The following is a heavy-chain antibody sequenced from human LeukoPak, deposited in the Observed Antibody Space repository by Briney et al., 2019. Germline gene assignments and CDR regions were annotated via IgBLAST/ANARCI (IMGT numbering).Heavy chain of an antibody. J-gene: IGHJ6*02. CDR3: ARTIVVEAAAMDRIGGGGPRGHYGMDV. CDR1: GFTFSSYS. D-gene: IGHD2-2*01. V-gene: IGHV3-21*01. Sequence: KAGGSLRLSCAASGFTFSSYSMNWVRQAPGKGLEWVSSISSGSSSIYYADSVKGRFAISRDNAKNSLYLQMNRLRAEDTALYYCARTIVVEAAAMDRIGGGGPRGHYGMDVWGQGTTVTVSS. CDR2: ISSGSSSI.